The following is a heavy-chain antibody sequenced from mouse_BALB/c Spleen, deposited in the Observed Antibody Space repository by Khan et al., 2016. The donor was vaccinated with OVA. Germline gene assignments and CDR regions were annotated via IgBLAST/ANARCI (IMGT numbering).Heavy chain of an antibody. CDR1: GFSLTDYG. Sequence: QVQLKQSGPGLVAPSQSLSITCTVSGFSLTDYGVSWIRQPPGKGLEWLAVIWGGGSTYYNSALKSRLSISKDTSKSQVFLKMNSLQTDDTAMYYCAKGVWSYYFALDYGGQGTSVTVSS. V-gene: IGHV2-6-5*01. CDR3: AKGVWSYYFALDY. CDR2: IWGGGST. J-gene: IGHJ4*01.